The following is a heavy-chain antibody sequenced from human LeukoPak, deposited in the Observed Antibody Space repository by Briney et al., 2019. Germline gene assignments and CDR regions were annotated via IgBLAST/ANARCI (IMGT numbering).Heavy chain of an antibody. V-gene: IGHV4-39*01. D-gene: IGHD2/OR15-2a*01. J-gene: IGHJ4*02. CDR2: IFYSGST. Sequence: HPSETLSLTCTVSGGSISSSSYYWGWIRQPPGKGLEWIGSIFYSGSTYYNPSLKSRVTISVDTSKNQFSLKLSSVTAADTAVYYCARPGTTRTIIGYFDYWGQGTLVTVSS. CDR3: ARPGTTRTIIGYFDY. CDR1: GGSISSSSYY.